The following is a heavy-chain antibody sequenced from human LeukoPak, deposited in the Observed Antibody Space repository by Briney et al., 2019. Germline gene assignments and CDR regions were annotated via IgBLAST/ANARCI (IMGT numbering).Heavy chain of an antibody. Sequence: GGSLRLSCAASGFTVSSNYMSWVRQAPGKGLEWVAVIWFDGSNKYYADSVKGRFTISRDNSKNTLYLQMNSLRGEDTAVYYCARPDYDSSGYADYWGQGTLVTVSS. D-gene: IGHD3-22*01. CDR3: ARPDYDSSGYADY. CDR1: GFTVSSNY. CDR2: IWFDGSNK. V-gene: IGHV3-33*08. J-gene: IGHJ4*02.